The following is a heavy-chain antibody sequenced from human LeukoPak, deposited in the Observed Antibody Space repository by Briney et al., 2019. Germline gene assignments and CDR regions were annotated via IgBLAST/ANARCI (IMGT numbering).Heavy chain of an antibody. Sequence: ASVKVSCKASGYTFASYGISWVRQAPGQGLEWMGWISAYNGNTNYAQKLQGRVTMTTDTSTSTAYMELRSLRSDDTAVYYCARAYLYYDFWSGYFNSPPYYYMDVWGKGTTVTVSS. J-gene: IGHJ6*03. CDR2: ISAYNGNT. D-gene: IGHD3-3*01. CDR1: GYTFASYG. V-gene: IGHV1-18*01. CDR3: ARAYLYYDFWSGYFNSPPYYYMDV.